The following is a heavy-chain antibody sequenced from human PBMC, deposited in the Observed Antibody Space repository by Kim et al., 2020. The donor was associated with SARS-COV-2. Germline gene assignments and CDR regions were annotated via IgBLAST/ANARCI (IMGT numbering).Heavy chain of an antibody. Sequence: ASVKVSCKASGYTFTGYYMHWVRQAPGQGLEWMGRINPNSGGTNYAQKFQGRVTMTRDTSISTAYMELSRLRSDDTAVYYCARFPDLSQEKIPFFGVVKGLDYWGQGTLVTVSS. CDR3: ARFPDLSQEKIPFFGVVKGLDY. CDR2: INPNSGGT. J-gene: IGHJ4*02. V-gene: IGHV1-2*06. D-gene: IGHD3-3*01. CDR1: GYTFTGYY.